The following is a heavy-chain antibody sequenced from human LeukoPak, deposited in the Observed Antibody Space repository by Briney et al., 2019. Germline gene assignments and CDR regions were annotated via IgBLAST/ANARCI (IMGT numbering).Heavy chain of an antibody. CDR1: GGSFSGYY. CDR2: LYHTGSA. CDR3: ARTYDYVWGSYRSHSIDS. V-gene: IGHV4-34*01. J-gene: IGHJ4*02. Sequence: SETLSLTCAVYGGSFSGYYWSWIRQPPGKGLEWIGSLYHTGSAYYNPSLKSRVTISMDVSKNHFSLKLSSVTAADTAVYYCARTYDYVWGSYRSHSIDSWGQGTLVTVSS. D-gene: IGHD3-16*02.